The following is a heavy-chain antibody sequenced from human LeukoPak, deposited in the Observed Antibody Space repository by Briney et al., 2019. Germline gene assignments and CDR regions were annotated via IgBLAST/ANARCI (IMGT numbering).Heavy chain of an antibody. Sequence: SETLSLTCTVSGGSISSYYWSWIRQPPGKGLEWIGEINHSGSTNYNPSLKSRVTISVDTSKNQFSLKLSSVTAADTAVYYCARSGGYDILTGYHYWGQGTLVTVSS. CDR3: ARSGGYDILTGYHY. CDR1: GGSISSYY. V-gene: IGHV4-34*01. D-gene: IGHD3-9*01. J-gene: IGHJ4*02. CDR2: INHSGST.